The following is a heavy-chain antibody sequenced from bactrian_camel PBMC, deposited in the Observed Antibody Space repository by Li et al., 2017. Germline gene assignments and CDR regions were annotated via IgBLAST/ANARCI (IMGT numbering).Heavy chain of an antibody. V-gene: IGHV3S1*01. Sequence: HVQLVESGGGSVQAGGSLSLSCAASGDIYSSNYMAWFRQAPGKEREGVATISTYGGTTLYADSVKGRFTISRDNAKNTLYLTMNNLKTEDTGVYYCATDSDDLPYTNRGQGTQVTVS. CDR2: ISTYGGTT. CDR3: ATDSDDLPYTN. D-gene: IGHD4*01. CDR1: GDIYSSNY. J-gene: IGHJ4*01.